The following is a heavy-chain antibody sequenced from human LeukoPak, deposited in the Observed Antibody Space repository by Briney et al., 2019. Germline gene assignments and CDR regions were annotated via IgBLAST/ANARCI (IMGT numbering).Heavy chain of an antibody. V-gene: IGHV1-3*01. CDR3: ARSLTGNYDFWSGYSPYYYYYMDV. Sequence: ASVKVSCKASGYTFTSYAMHWVRQAPGQRLEWMGWINAGNGNTKYSQKFQGRVTITRDTSASTAYMELSSLRSEDTAVYYCARSLTGNYDFWSGYSPYYYYYMDVWGKGTTVTVSS. CDR2: INAGNGNT. J-gene: IGHJ6*03. D-gene: IGHD3-3*01. CDR1: GYTFTSYA.